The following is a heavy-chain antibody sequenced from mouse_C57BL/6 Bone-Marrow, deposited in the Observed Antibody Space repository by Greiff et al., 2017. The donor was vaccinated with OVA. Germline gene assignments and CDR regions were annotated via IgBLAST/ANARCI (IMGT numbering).Heavy chain of an antibody. CDR3: ARERYPGYFDV. J-gene: IGHJ1*03. V-gene: IGHV5-4*01. CDR1: GFTFSSYA. Sequence: VQLKESGGGLVKPGGSLKLSCAASGFTFSSYAMSWVRQTPEKRLEWVATISDGGSYTYYPDNVKGRFTISRDNAKNNLYLQMSHLKSEDTAMYYCARERYPGYFDVWGTGTTVTVSS. D-gene: IGHD2-14*01. CDR2: ISDGGSYT.